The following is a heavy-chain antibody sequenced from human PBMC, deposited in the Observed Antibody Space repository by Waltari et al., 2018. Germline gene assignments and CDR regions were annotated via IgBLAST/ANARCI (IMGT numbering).Heavy chain of an antibody. V-gene: IGHV1-2*02. D-gene: IGHD1-26*01. J-gene: IGHJ3*02. CDR2: INPHSDDT. CDR1: GYTFTGYY. Sequence: QVKLVQSGAEVKKPGASVKVSFTAAGYTFTGYYLHWVRQAPGQGPEWMGWINPHSDDTNYAQKFQGRVTMTRDTSISTAYMELSRLGSDDTAVYYCARAIVGAAESFDIWGQGTVVTVSP. CDR3: ARAIVGAAESFDI.